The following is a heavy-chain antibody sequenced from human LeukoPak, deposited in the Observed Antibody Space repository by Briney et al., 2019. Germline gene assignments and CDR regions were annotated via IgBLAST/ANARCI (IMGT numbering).Heavy chain of an antibody. CDR1: GYSISSGYY. Sequence: PSETLSLTCAVSGYSISSGYYWGWIRQPRGKGLEWIGSIYHSGSTYYNPSLKSRVTISVDTSKNQFSLKLSSVTAADTAVYYCARRLYIAAAGIPSPFFDYWGQGTLVTVSS. D-gene: IGHD6-13*01. CDR3: ARRLYIAAAGIPSPFFDY. CDR2: IYHSGST. V-gene: IGHV4-38-2*01. J-gene: IGHJ4*02.